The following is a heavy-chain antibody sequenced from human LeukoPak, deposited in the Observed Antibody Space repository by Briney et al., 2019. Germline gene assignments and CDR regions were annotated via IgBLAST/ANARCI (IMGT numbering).Heavy chain of an antibody. CDR1: GYSFTSYW. D-gene: IGHD3-16*01. CDR2: IYPGDSDT. J-gene: IGHJ4*02. V-gene: IGHV5-51*01. Sequence: GEALKISCKGSGYSFTSYWIGWGRQMPGKGLEWMEIIYPGDSDTRYSPSFQGQVTISADKPISTAYPQWISLKASYTTMYYCARLGWAYYFDYWGQGTLVTVSS. CDR3: ARLGWAYYFDY.